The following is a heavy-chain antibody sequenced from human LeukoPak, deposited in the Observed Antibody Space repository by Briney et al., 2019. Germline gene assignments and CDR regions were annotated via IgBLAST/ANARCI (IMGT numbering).Heavy chain of an antibody. V-gene: IGHV1-18*01. CDR3: ARDNSVRDEAWWFNP. J-gene: IGHJ5*02. D-gene: IGHD5-24*01. CDR2: ISAYNGDT. Sequence: ASVKVSCKASGYTFSSHGNIWVRQAPGQGLEWMGWISAYNGDTNYAQKFQGRVTLTRDMSTSTDYLELSSLRSEDTAVYYCARDNSVRDEAWWFNPWGQGTLVTVSS. CDR1: GYTFSSHG.